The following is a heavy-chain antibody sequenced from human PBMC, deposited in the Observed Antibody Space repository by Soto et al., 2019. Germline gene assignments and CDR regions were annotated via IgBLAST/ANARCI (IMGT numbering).Heavy chain of an antibody. CDR1: GVTFSSYA. J-gene: IGHJ5*02. V-gene: IGHV1-69*01. D-gene: IGHD1-26*01. CDR3: ARDSMGATLRIGWFDP. Sequence: QVQLVQSGAEVKKPGSSVKVSCKASGVTFSSYAISWVRQAPGQGLEWMGGIIPIFGTANYAQKFQGRVTLTADESTSTAYMELSSLRSEDTAVYYCARDSMGATLRIGWFDPWGQGTLVTVSS. CDR2: IIPIFGTA.